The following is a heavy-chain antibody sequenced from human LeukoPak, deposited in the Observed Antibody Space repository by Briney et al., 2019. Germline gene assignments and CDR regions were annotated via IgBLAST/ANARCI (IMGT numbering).Heavy chain of an antibody. V-gene: IGHV3-48*04. CDR2: ISSSSSTI. J-gene: IGHJ4*02. Sequence: GGSLRLSCAASGFTVSSYSMNWVRQAPGKGLEWVSYISSSSSTIYYADSVKGRFTISRDNAKNSLYLQMNSLRAEDTAVYYCAREGVAVAGPIDYWGQGTLVTVSS. CDR1: GFTVSSYS. D-gene: IGHD6-19*01. CDR3: AREGVAVAGPIDY.